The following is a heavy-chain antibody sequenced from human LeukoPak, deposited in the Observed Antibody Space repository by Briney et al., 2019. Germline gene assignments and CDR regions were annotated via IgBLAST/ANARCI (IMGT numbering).Heavy chain of an antibody. CDR1: GFMFRTYW. Sequence: RAGGSLRLSCEVSGFMFRTYWMDWVRQAPGRGLEWVANINQDGSEKYFLDSVKGRFTTSRDNAKNSLYLQMNSLRAEDTAVYYCSRALEVWGKGTTVSVSS. CDR2: INQDGSEK. V-gene: IGHV3-7*01. J-gene: IGHJ6*04. CDR3: SRALEV.